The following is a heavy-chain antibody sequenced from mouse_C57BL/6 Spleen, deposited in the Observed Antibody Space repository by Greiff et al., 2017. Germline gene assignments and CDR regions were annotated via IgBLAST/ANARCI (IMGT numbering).Heavy chain of an antibody. CDR3: SLRYPAWFAY. Sequence: EVQLQQSGPELVKPGASVKIPCKASGYTFTDYNMDWVKQSHGKSLEWIGDINPNTGGTIYNQKFKGKATLTVDKSSLTAYVELRSLTSEDTAVYYCSLRYPAWFAYWGQGTLVTVSA. D-gene: IGHD1-1*01. J-gene: IGHJ3*01. V-gene: IGHV1-18*01. CDR2: INPNTGGT. CDR1: GYTFTDYN.